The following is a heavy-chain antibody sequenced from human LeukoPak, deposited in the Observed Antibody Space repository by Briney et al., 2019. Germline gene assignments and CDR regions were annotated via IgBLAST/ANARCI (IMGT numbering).Heavy chain of an antibody. V-gene: IGHV3-74*01. J-gene: IGHJ4*02. D-gene: IGHD5-12*01. CDR2: INSDGSST. CDR1: GFTFSSYW. CDR3: AKVHRSSSTWISYYLDY. Sequence: PGGSLRLSCAASGFTFSSYWMHWVRQAPGKGLAWASRINSDGSSTSYADSVKGRFTISRDNAKNTLYLQMNSLRAEDTAVYYCAKVHRSSSTWISYYLDYWAQGTLVTVS.